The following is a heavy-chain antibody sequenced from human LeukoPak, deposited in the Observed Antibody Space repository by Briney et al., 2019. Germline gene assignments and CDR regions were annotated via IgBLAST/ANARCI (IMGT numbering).Heavy chain of an antibody. J-gene: IGHJ4*02. Sequence: SETLSLTCAVYGGSFSGYYWSWIRQPPGQGLEWIGEINHSGSTNYNPSLKSRVTISVDTSKNQFSLKLSSVTAADTAVYYCARGKRGYSSSWYDYWGQGTLVTVSS. CDR1: GGSFSGYY. CDR2: INHSGST. CDR3: ARGKRGYSSSWYDY. D-gene: IGHD6-13*01. V-gene: IGHV4-34*01.